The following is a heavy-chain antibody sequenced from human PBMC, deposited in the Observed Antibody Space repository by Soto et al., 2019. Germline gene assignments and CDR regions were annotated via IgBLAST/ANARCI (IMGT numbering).Heavy chain of an antibody. V-gene: IGHV3-72*01. J-gene: IGHJ3*02. CDR3: TRSHRQWLDAFDI. Sequence: GGSLRLSCAASGFTFSDHYMDWVRQAPGKGLEWVGRTRNKANSYTTEYAASVKGRFTISRDDSKNSLYLQMNSLKIEDTAVYYCTRSHRQWLDAFDIWGQGTMVTVSS. CDR1: GFTFSDHY. D-gene: IGHD6-19*01. CDR2: TRNKANSYTT.